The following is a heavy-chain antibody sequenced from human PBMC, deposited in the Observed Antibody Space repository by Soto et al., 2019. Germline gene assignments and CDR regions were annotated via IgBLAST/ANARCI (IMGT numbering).Heavy chain of an antibody. D-gene: IGHD6-19*01. V-gene: IGHV3-23*01. CDR3: AITPRGWLVQTFDF. J-gene: IGHJ4*02. Sequence: PGGSLRLSCAASGFTFSSYAMSWVRQAPGKGLEWVSAISGSGGSTYYADSVKGRFTISRDNSKNTLYLQMNSLRAEDTAVYYCAITPRGWLVQTFDFWGQGPLVTISS. CDR1: GFTFSSYA. CDR2: ISGSGGST.